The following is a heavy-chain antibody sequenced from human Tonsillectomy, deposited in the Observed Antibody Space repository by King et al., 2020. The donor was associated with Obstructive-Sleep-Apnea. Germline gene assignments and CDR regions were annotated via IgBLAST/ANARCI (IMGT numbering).Heavy chain of an antibody. V-gene: IGHV3-48*01. CDR2: ITSTSDTR. J-gene: IGHJ4*02. CDR1: GFTFSSHA. CDR3: ARGINWGFDY. Sequence: VQLVESGGGLVQPGGSLRLSCAVSGFTFSSHAMDWVRQAPGKGLEWVSFITSTSDTRWYADSVRGRFTISRDNAKNSVSLRMDSLRAEDTAVYYCARGINWGFDYWGQGVLVTVSS. D-gene: IGHD7-27*01.